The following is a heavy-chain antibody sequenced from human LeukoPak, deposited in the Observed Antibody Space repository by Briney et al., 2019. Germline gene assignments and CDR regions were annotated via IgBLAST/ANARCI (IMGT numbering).Heavy chain of an antibody. J-gene: IGHJ3*02. CDR1: GYTFTSYG. CDR3: ARDQIYSGSYGGAFDI. CDR2: ISAYNGNT. Sequence: ASVKVSCKASGYTFTSYGISWVRQAPGQGLEWMGWISAYNGNTNYAQKLQGRVTMTTDTSTSTAYMELRSLRSDDTAVYYCARDQIYSGSYGGAFDIWGQGTMVTVSS. D-gene: IGHD1-26*01. V-gene: IGHV1-18*01.